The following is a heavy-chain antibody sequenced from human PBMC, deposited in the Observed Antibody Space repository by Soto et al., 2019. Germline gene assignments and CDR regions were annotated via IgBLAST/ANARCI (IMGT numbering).Heavy chain of an antibody. V-gene: IGHV4-59*01. D-gene: IGHD3-10*01. CDR2: IYYSGST. CDR1: GGSISSYY. J-gene: IGHJ6*02. CDR3: ARGRDYYGMDV. Sequence: PSETLSLTCTVSGGSISSYYWSWIRQPPGKGLEWIGYIYYSGSTNYNPSLKSRVTISVDTSKNQFSLKLSSVTAADTAVYYCARGRDYYGMDVWGHGTTDTVSS.